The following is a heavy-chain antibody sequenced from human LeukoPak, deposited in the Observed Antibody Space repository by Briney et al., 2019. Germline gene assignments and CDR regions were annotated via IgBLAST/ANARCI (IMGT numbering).Heavy chain of an antibody. D-gene: IGHD3-10*01. J-gene: IGHJ5*02. CDR2: IYYSGST. Sequence: SETLSLTCTVSGGSISSYYWSWLRQPPGKGLEWIGYIYYSGSTNYNPSLKSRVTISVDTSKNQFSLKLSSVTAADTAVYYCARSLSSGSYYPNWFDPWGQGTLVTVSS. V-gene: IGHV4-59*01. CDR3: ARSLSSGSYYPNWFDP. CDR1: GGSISSYY.